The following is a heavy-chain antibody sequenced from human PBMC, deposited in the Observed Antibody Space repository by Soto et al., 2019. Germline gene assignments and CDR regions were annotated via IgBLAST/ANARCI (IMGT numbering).Heavy chain of an antibody. J-gene: IGHJ3*02. Sequence: GASVKVSCKASGYTFTSYYMHWVRQAPGQGLEWMGIINPSGGSTSYAQKFQGRVTMTRDTSTSTVYMELSSLRSEDTAVYYCARGFYDYVWGSYRSGAFDIWGQGTMVTV. V-gene: IGHV1-46*01. D-gene: IGHD3-16*02. CDR3: ARGFYDYVWGSYRSGAFDI. CDR2: INPSGGST. CDR1: GYTFTSYY.